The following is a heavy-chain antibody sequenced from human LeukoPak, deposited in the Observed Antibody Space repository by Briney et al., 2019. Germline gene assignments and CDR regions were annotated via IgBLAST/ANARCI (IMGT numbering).Heavy chain of an antibody. CDR3: ARAPPRYSSGWYPKSDY. J-gene: IGHJ4*02. V-gene: IGHV1-2*02. D-gene: IGHD6-19*01. CDR1: GYTFTGHY. CDR2: INPNSGGT. Sequence: GASVKVSCKASGYTFTGHYMHWVRQAPGQGLEWMGWINPNSGGTNYAQKSQGRVTMTRDTSISTAYMELSRLRSDDTAVYYCARAPPRYSSGWYPKSDYWGQGTLVTVSS.